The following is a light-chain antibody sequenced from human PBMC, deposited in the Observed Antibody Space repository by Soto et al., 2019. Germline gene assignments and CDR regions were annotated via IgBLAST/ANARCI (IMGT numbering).Light chain of an antibody. Sequence: PGTLSVSPGERATFTCRASQSIGSDLAWYQQRPGQAPRLLIDGASTRATGIPARFSGSGSGTEFNLTISSLQSEDFAVYYCQQYDDWPLTFGPGTKVDLK. CDR1: QSIGSD. J-gene: IGKJ3*01. V-gene: IGKV3-15*01. CDR3: QQYDDWPLT. CDR2: GAS.